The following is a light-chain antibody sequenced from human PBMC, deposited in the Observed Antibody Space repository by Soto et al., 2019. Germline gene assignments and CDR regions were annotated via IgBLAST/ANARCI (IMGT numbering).Light chain of an antibody. V-gene: IGLV3-9*01. J-gene: IGLJ1*01. CDR3: QVWDTSSTWDV. Sequence: SSELTQPPSVSVALGQTARITCGGNNIGSKNVHWYQQRPGQAPVLVIYRDKKRPSGIPERFSGSKSENTATLTISRAQAGDEAEYYCQVWDTSSTWDVFGTGPKVTVL. CDR1: NIGSKN. CDR2: RDK.